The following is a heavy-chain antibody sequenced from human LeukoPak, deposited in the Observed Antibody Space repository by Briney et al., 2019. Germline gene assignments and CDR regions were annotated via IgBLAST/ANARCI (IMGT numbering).Heavy chain of an antibody. Sequence: GGSLRLSCAASGFTFSSYSMNWVRQAPGKGLEWVSSISSSSGYIYYADSVKGRFTISRDNAKNSLYLQRNSLRAEDTAVYYCARDGYSYGGLHVAFDIWGQGTMVTVSS. CDR3: ARDGYSYGGLHVAFDI. CDR1: GFTFSSYS. CDR2: ISSSSGYI. D-gene: IGHD5-18*01. J-gene: IGHJ3*02. V-gene: IGHV3-21*01.